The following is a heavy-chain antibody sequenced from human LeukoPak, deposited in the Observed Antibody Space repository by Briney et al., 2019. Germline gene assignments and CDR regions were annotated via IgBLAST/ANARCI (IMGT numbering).Heavy chain of an antibody. Sequence: GASVRVSCTASGYTFTGYYMHWVRQAPGQGLELMGWINRNSGGTNYAHTFQGRVTITRDTSISTAYMQLSGLRSDDTAVYYCARANMVRGVGLFFDRNWFDPWGEGTLVTVSS. V-gene: IGHV1-2*02. CDR3: ARANMVRGVGLFFDRNWFDP. CDR2: INRNSGGT. CDR1: GYTFTGYY. J-gene: IGHJ5*02. D-gene: IGHD3-10*01.